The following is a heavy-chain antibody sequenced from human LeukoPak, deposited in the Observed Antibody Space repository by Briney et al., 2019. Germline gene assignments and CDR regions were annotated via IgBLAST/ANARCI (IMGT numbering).Heavy chain of an antibody. Sequence: GSVKVSCKASGYTFTSYAMHWVRQAPGQRLEGMGWINSGNGNTKYSQKLQGRVTITRDTSESKAYMELSRVRYEDTAVYYCARDYYYGSGGYGMDVWGKGTTVTVSS. D-gene: IGHD3-10*01. CDR2: INSGNGNT. CDR1: GYTFTSYA. V-gene: IGHV1-3*01. CDR3: ARDYYYGSGGYGMDV. J-gene: IGHJ6*04.